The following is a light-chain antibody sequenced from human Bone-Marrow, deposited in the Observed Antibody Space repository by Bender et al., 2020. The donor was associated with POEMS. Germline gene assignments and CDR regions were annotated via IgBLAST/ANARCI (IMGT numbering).Light chain of an antibody. J-gene: IGLJ3*02. CDR3: CSYAGSGAFWV. V-gene: IGLV2-23*02. Sequence: QSALTQPRSVSGSPEQSVTISCTGSSSDVGGYNHVSWYQQYPGKVPKVMIYEVTNRPSGVSYRFSGSKSGNTASLTISGLQPEDEAHYYCCSYAGSGAFWVFGGGTKVTVL. CDR1: SSDVGGYNH. CDR2: EVT.